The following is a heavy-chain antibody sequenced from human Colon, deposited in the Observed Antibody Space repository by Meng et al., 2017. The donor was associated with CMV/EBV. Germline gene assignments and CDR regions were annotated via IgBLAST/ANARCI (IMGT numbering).Heavy chain of an antibody. Sequence: SSHLATWTRNRQSPSGGLEWLGRIYYRSRWYNDYAVSVKSRIIINPDTSKNQFSLQLNSVTPEDTALYYCAREYQLGAWSPSWFDPWGQGTLVTVSS. V-gene: IGHV6-1*01. J-gene: IGHJ5*02. CDR3: AREYQLGAWSPSWFDP. CDR2: IYYRSRWYN. CDR1: SSHLAT. D-gene: IGHD2-2*01.